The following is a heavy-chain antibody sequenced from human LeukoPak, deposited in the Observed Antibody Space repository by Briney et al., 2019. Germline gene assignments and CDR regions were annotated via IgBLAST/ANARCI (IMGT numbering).Heavy chain of an antibody. CDR3: VRDPRIAVAGYDY. CDR1: GFTFSDYY. Sequence: MPGGSLRLSCAASGFTFSDYYMSWIRQAPGKGLEWVSYISSSGSTIYYADSVKGRFTISRDNAKNSLYLQMNSLRAEDTAVYYCVRDPRIAVAGYDYWGQGTLVTVSS. D-gene: IGHD6-19*01. J-gene: IGHJ4*02. V-gene: IGHV3-11*01. CDR2: ISSSGSTI.